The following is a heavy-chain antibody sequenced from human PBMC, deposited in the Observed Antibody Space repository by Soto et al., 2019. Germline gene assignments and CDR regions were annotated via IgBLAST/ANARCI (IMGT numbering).Heavy chain of an antibody. CDR2: IIPIFGTA. V-gene: IGHV1-69*13. Sequence: SVKVSCKASGGTFSSYAISWVRQAPGQGLEWMGGIIPIFGTANYAQKFQGRVTITADESTSTAYMELSSLRSEDTAVYYCARDRLSLELIVGNWFDPWGQGTLVTVSS. J-gene: IGHJ5*02. D-gene: IGHD1-26*01. CDR3: ARDRLSLELIVGNWFDP. CDR1: GGTFSSYA.